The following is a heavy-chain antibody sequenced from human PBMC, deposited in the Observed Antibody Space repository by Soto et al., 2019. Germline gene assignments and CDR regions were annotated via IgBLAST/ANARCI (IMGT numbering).Heavy chain of an antibody. CDR2: IYYSGST. Sequence: LSLTCTVSGGSISSGGYYWSWIRQHPGKGLEWIGYIYYSGSTYYNPSLKSRVTISVDTSKNQFSLKLSSVTAADTAVYYCARDGYNWNYGWFDPWGQGTLVTVSS. D-gene: IGHD1-7*01. CDR1: GGSISSGGYY. J-gene: IGHJ5*02. CDR3: ARDGYNWNYGWFDP. V-gene: IGHV4-31*03.